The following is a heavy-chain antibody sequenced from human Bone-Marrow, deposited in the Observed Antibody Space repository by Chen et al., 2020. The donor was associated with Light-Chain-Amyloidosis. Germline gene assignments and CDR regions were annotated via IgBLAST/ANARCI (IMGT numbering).Heavy chain of an antibody. D-gene: IGHD1-26*01. CDR2: LDFYHGGSP. V-gene: IGHV4-38-2*01. Sequence: QVLLQQSGPGXXXPSETLSLICAVSGNSISRGYFWGWIRQPPGKGLEWIGVLDFYHGGSPYYSPSLKSRVTITADTAKNQFXXXXXXXXAADXXTYYCARGAVGGTTGVWGQGTLVTVSS. CDR1: GNSISRGYF. CDR3: ARGAVGGTTGV. J-gene: IGHJ4*02.